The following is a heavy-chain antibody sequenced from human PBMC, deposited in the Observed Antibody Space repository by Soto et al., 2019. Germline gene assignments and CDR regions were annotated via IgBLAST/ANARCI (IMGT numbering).Heavy chain of an antibody. Sequence: VKVSCKASGGTFSSYAISWVRQAPGQGLEWMGGIIPIFGTANYAQKFQGRVTITADKSTSTAYMELSSLRSEDTAVYYCARGSGREYSYGYYFDYWGQGTLVTVSS. CDR1: GGTFSSYA. CDR2: IIPIFGTA. V-gene: IGHV1-69*06. D-gene: IGHD5-18*01. J-gene: IGHJ4*02. CDR3: ARGSGREYSYGYYFDY.